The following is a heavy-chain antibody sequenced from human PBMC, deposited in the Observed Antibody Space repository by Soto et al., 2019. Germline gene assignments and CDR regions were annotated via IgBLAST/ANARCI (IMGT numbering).Heavy chain of an antibody. J-gene: IGHJ4*02. CDR2: ISYDVSNK. CDR1: GFLFTSYG. D-gene: IGHD2-15*01. Sequence: GGSLRLSCAACGFLFTSYGMRWVRQAPGMWLALVAVISYDVSNKYYADSVKGRFSISRDNSKNTLYLQMNSLRAEDTAVYYCARAYCSEGCSDAYFEYWGQGTLVTLSS. CDR3: ARAYCSEGCSDAYFEY. V-gene: IGHV3-30-3*01.